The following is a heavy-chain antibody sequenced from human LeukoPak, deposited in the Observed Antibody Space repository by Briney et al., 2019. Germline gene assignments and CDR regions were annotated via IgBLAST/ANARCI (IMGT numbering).Heavy chain of an antibody. CDR2: INPSGGST. Sequence: GASVKVSCKASGYTFTSYYMHWVRRAPGQGLEWMGIINPSGGSTSYAQKFQGRVTMTRDTSTSTVYMELSSLRSEDTAVYYCAILVGANDFDYWGQGTLVTVSS. CDR3: AILVGANDFDY. V-gene: IGHV1-46*01. D-gene: IGHD1-26*01. J-gene: IGHJ4*02. CDR1: GYTFTSYY.